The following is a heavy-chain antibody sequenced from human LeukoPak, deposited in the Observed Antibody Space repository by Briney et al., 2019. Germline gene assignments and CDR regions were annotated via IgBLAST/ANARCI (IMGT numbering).Heavy chain of an antibody. V-gene: IGHV4-39*01. CDR1: GGSISSSSYY. CDR2: IYYSGST. CDR3: ARQLYQLPFDY. Sequence: SETLSLTCTVSGGSISSSSYYWGWIRQPPGEGLEWIGSIYYSGSTYYNPSLKSRVTISVDTSKNQFSLKLSSVTAADTAVYYCARQLYQLPFDYWGQGTLVTVSS. J-gene: IGHJ4*02. D-gene: IGHD2-2*01.